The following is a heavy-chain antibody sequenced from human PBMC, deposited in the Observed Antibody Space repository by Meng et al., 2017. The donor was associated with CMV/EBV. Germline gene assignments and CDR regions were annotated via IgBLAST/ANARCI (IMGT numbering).Heavy chain of an antibody. J-gene: IGHJ5*02. CDR2: IYYSGST. CDR1: CGSIISGDYY. V-gene: IGHV4-30-4*08. CDR3: ATLGILLWFGFDP. Sequence: QLQQPDPGLLQHSEHLSLTYTFSCGSIISGDYYWSWIRQPPAKGLEWIGYIYYSGSTYNNPSLNSRVTISVDTSKNQFSLKLSSVTAADTAVYYCATLGILLWFGFDPWGQGTLVTVSS. D-gene: IGHD3-10*01.